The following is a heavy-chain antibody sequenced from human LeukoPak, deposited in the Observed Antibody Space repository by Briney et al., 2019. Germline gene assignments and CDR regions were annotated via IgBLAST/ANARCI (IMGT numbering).Heavy chain of an antibody. Sequence: LETLSLTCTVSGGSISSYYWSWIRQPPGKGLEWIGYIYYSGSTNYNPSLKSRVTISVDTSKNQFSLKLSSVTAADTAVYYCARGYSAAGRFNYWGQGTLVTVSS. J-gene: IGHJ4*02. CDR1: GGSISSYY. CDR3: ARGYSAAGRFNY. V-gene: IGHV4-59*01. CDR2: IYYSGST. D-gene: IGHD6-13*01.